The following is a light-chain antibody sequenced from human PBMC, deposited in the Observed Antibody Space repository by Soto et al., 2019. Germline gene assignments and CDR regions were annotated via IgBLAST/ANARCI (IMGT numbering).Light chain of an antibody. CDR3: QEYNSYSST. CDR1: QGISNY. V-gene: IGKV1-17*03. Sequence: IEVTQSPSAMSASGGDRVTITFRASQGISNYLAWFQQKPGKVPERMISASSILQPGVPSRFSGSRSATEFTLTISSLEPDDFATYYCQEYNSYSSTFGHSARPEIK. CDR2: ASS. J-gene: IGKJ5*01.